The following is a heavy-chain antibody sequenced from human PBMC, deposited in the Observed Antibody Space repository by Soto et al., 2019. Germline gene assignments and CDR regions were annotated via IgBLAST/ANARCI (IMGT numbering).Heavy chain of an antibody. V-gene: IGHV3-48*01. Sequence: GGSLRLSCAASGFTFSSYSMNWVRQAPGKGLEWVSYISSSSSTIYYADSVKGRFTISRDNAKNSLYLQMNSLRAEDTAVYYCARLTVPYFDYWGQGTLVTVSS. CDR1: GFTFSSYS. CDR2: ISSSSSTI. D-gene: IGHD4-17*01. CDR3: ARLTVPYFDY. J-gene: IGHJ4*02.